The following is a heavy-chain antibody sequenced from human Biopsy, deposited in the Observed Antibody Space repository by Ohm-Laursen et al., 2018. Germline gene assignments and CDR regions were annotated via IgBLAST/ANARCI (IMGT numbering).Heavy chain of an antibody. Sequence: TLSLTCSVSGVSVKTSGYFRAWIRQRPGKGLEWIGYISYNERTHYNPSLTSRLAISFDTSNNRITLQLRSVSDEDTAVYYCVREPKTGTAEAWYFDLWGRGSPVTVPS. D-gene: IGHD3-9*01. CDR3: VREPKTGTAEAWYFDL. J-gene: IGHJ2*01. V-gene: IGHV4-31*03. CDR2: ISYNERT. CDR1: GVSVKTSGYF.